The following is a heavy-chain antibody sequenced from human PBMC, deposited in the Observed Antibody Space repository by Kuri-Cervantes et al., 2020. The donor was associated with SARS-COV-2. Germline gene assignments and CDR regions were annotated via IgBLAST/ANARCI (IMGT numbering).Heavy chain of an antibody. Sequence: GGSLRLSCTASGFTFGDYAMSWVRQAPGKGLEWVGFIRSKAYGGTTEYAASVKGRFTISRDDSKSIAYLQMNSLKTEDTAVYYCTRDKNAGFGEPNDYWSQGTLVTVSS. CDR3: TRDKNAGFGEPNDY. CDR1: GFTFGDYA. V-gene: IGHV3-49*04. CDR2: IRSKAYGGTT. D-gene: IGHD3-10*01. J-gene: IGHJ4*02.